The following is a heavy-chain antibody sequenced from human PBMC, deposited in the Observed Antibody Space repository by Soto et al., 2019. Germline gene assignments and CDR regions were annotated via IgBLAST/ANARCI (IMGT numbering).Heavy chain of an antibody. Sequence: GVSLRLSCAASGFTFSSYAMSWVRQAPGKGLEWVSAISGSGGSTYYADSVKGRFTISRDNSKNTLYLQMNSLRAEDTAVYYCAKDPRTWFGESTTDYWGQGTLVTVSS. CDR2: ISGSGGST. CDR1: GFTFSSYA. V-gene: IGHV3-23*01. J-gene: IGHJ4*02. D-gene: IGHD3-10*01. CDR3: AKDPRTWFGESTTDY.